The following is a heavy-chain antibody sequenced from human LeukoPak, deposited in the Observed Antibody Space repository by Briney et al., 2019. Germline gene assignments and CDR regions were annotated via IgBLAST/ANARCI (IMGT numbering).Heavy chain of an antibody. CDR1: GGTFSSYA. V-gene: IGHV1-69*04. CDR2: IIPIFGIA. J-gene: IGHJ5*02. D-gene: IGHD2-2*01. CDR3: ARLGVDCSSTSCFPVP. Sequence: SVKVSCKASGGTFSSYAISWVRQAPGQGLEWMGRIIPIFGIANYAQKFQGRVTITADKSTSAAYMELSSLRSEDTAVYYCARLGVDCSSTSCFPVPWGQGTLVTVSS.